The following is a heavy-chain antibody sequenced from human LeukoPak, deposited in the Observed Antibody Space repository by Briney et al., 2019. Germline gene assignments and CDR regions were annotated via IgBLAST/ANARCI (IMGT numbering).Heavy chain of an antibody. Sequence: RASVKVSCRASGYTFTGYYMHWVRQAPGQGLEWMGWINPNSGGTNYAQKFQGRVTMTRDTSIITAYMELSRLRSDDTVVYYCARDRSPMIFDYWGQGTLVTVSS. CDR1: GYTFTGYY. CDR3: ARDRSPMIFDY. J-gene: IGHJ4*02. CDR2: INPNSGGT. V-gene: IGHV1-2*02. D-gene: IGHD3-22*01.